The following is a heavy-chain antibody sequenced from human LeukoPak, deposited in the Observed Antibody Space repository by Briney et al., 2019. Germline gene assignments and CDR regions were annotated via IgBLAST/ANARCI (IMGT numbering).Heavy chain of an antibody. V-gene: IGHV3-7*01. D-gene: IGHD5/OR15-5a*01. CDR2: IKQDGSEK. CDR1: GFTFSSYW. Sequence: GGSLRLSCAASGFTFSSYWMSWVRQAPGKGLEWVANIKQDGSEKYYVDSVKGRFIIARDNAKNSLYLQMTSLRAEDTAVYYCARGVYWFDPGGQGTLVTVSA. CDR3: ARGVYWFDP. J-gene: IGHJ5*02.